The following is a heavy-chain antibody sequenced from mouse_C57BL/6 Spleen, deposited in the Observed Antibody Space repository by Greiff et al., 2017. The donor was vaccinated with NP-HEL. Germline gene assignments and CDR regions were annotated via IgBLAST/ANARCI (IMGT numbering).Heavy chain of an antibody. V-gene: IGHV5-16*01. D-gene: IGHD1-1*01. Sequence: EVQRVESEGGLVQPGSSMKLSCTASGFTFSDYYMAWVRQVPEKGLEWVANINYDGSSTYYLDSLKSRFIISRDNAKNILYLQMSSLKSEDTATYYCARCRYYYGSSPLAMDYWGQGTSVTVSS. CDR1: GFTFSDYY. CDR2: INYDGSST. J-gene: IGHJ4*01. CDR3: ARCRYYYGSSPLAMDY.